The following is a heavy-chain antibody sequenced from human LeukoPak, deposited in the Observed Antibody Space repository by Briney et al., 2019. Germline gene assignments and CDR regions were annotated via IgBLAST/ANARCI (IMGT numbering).Heavy chain of an antibody. CDR1: GFTFNNYA. Sequence: GGSLRLSCVASGFTFNNYAMSWVRQAPGKGLEWVSYISSSSTYRNFADSVKGRFTISRDNAKNSLYLQMNSLRVEDTAVYYCAVSSSGPYNWFDPWGQGTLVTVSS. J-gene: IGHJ5*02. CDR3: AVSSSGPYNWFDP. CDR2: ISSSSTYR. V-gene: IGHV3-11*06. D-gene: IGHD6-13*01.